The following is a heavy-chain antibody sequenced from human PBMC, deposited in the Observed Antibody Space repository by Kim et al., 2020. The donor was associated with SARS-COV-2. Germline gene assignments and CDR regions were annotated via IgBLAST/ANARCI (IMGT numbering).Heavy chain of an antibody. CDR3: ARGGGYDSSGYSAY. D-gene: IGHD3-22*01. Sequence: SETLSLTCAVYGGSFSGYYWSWIRQPPGKGLEWIGEINHSGSTNYNPSLKSRVTISVDTSKNQFSLKLSSVTAADTAVYYCARGGGYDSSGYSAYWGQGTLVTVSS. CDR1: GGSFSGYY. V-gene: IGHV4-34*01. CDR2: INHSGST. J-gene: IGHJ4*02.